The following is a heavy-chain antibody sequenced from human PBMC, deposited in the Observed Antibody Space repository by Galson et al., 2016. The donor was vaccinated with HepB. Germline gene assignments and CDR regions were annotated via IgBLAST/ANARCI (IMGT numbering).Heavy chain of an antibody. CDR1: GFTFSSYG. CDR3: AKDAHNGYLLNRFDY. V-gene: IGHV3-30*18. J-gene: IGHJ4*02. Sequence: SLRLSCAASGFTFSSYGMQWVRQAPGKGLEWVALISYDGRTKFYADSVKGRFTISRDTSKSTLYLQMNSLKAADTAVYHCAKDAHNGYLLNRFDYWGQGTLVTVSS. CDR2: ISYDGRTK. D-gene: IGHD5-12*01.